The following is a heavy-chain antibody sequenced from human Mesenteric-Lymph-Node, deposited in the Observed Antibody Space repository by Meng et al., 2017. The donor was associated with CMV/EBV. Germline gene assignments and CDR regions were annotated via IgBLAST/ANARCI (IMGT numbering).Heavy chain of an antibody. CDR2: TSPVYGMT. CDR3: ARGGDCTSRSRGCAFDS. D-gene: IGHD2-2*01. V-gene: IGHV1-69*17. Sequence: TLHRGSLHGVRPAPGPGLEWMGQTSPVYGMTDSAQRLQGRVSITADKSTNTAYMELSRLTSEDTAVYYCARGGDCTSRSRGCAFDSWGQGTVVTVSS. J-gene: IGHJ3*01. CDR1: TLHRGS.